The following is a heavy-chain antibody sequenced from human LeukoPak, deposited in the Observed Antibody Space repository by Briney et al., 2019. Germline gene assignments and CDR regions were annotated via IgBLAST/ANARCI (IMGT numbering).Heavy chain of an antibody. CDR3: ARSSRVYYGMDV. CDR1: GGSISSYY. CDR2: IYYSGST. V-gene: IGHV4-59*08. J-gene: IGHJ6*02. D-gene: IGHD6-13*01. Sequence: SETLSLTCTVSGGSISSYYWSWIRQPPGKGLEWIGYIYYSGSTNYNPSLKSRVTISVDTSKNQFSLKLSSVTAADTAVYYCARSSRVYYGMDVWGQGTTVTVSS.